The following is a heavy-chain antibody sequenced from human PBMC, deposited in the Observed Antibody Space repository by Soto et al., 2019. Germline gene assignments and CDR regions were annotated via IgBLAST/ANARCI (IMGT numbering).Heavy chain of an antibody. V-gene: IGHV3-74*02. CDR1: GFTFSNYW. D-gene: IGHD2-15*01. CDR3: ARGDCVGGTCYSLAGSFYYYMDV. CDR2: INSDGSGS. Sequence: EVQLVESGGGLVQPGGSLSLSCAASGFTFSNYWMYWVRQAPGKGLEWVSRINSDGSGSSHADSVKGRLTLSRDNVKNPLYLHMDSLRAEDTAVYYCARGDCVGGTCYSLAGSFYYYMDVWGTGTTVTVFS. J-gene: IGHJ6*03.